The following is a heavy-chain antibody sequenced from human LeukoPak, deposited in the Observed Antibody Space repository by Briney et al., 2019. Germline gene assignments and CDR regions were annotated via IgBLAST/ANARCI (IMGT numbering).Heavy chain of an antibody. CDR2: IYYSGST. Sequence: SETLSLTCTVSGGSVNSGSYYWSWIRQPPGKGLEWIGYIYYSGSTNYNPSLKSRLTISIDISKNQFSLKLSSVTAADTAVYYCAIEYCSGGSCYFDYWGQGTLVTVSS. CDR3: AIEYCSGGSCYFDY. V-gene: IGHV4-61*01. D-gene: IGHD2-15*01. J-gene: IGHJ4*02. CDR1: GGSVNSGSYY.